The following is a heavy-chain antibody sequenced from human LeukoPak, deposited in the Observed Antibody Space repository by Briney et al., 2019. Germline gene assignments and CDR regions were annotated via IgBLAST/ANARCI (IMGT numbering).Heavy chain of an antibody. D-gene: IGHD4-17*01. CDR1: GFTVSTNY. V-gene: IGHV3-48*04. Sequence: GGSLRLSCAASGFTVSTNYMNWVRQAPGKGLEWVSYISSSSSTIYYADSVKGRFTISRDNAKNSLYLQMNSLRAEDTAVYYCARDSGAVTTHYYYGMDVWGQGTTVTVSS. CDR3: ARDSGAVTTHYYYGMDV. J-gene: IGHJ6*02. CDR2: ISSSSSTI.